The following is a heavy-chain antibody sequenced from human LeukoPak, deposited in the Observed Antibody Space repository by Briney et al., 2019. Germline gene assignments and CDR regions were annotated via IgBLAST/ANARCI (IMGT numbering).Heavy chain of an antibody. CDR2: IYYSGST. CDR3: ARRSGGAHDAFDI. J-gene: IGHJ3*02. V-gene: IGHV4-59*08. Sequence: SETLSLTCTVSGGSLSSYYWSWIRQPPGKGLERIGYIYYSGSTNYNPSLKSRVTISVDTSKNQFSLKLSSVTAADTAVYYCARRSGGAHDAFDIWGQGTMVTVSS. D-gene: IGHD2-8*02. CDR1: GGSLSSYY.